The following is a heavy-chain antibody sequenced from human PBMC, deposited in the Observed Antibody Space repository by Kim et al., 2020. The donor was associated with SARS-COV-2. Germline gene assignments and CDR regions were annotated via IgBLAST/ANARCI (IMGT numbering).Heavy chain of an antibody. Sequence: ALRLSCAASGFTFSSYGMHWVRQAPGKGLEWVAVISYDGSNKYYADSVKGRFTLSRDNSKNTLYLQMNSLRAEDTAVYYCAKDQGEWEPLFDYWGQGTLVTVSS. J-gene: IGHJ4*02. CDR1: GFTFSSYG. CDR3: AKDQGEWEPLFDY. D-gene: IGHD1-26*01. CDR2: ISYDGSNK. V-gene: IGHV3-30*18.